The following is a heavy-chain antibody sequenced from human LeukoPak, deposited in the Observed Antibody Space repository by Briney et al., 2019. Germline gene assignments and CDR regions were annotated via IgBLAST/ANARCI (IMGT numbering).Heavy chain of an antibody. CDR1: GFTLGSHD. V-gene: IGHV3-13*01. CDR3: AKDLGGSATTV. D-gene: IGHD2-2*01. Sequence: GGSLRLSCTASGFTLGSHDMHWVRQIPGQGLEWVAAVSSGFHAFFADSVQGRFTISRDNAKNSLFLQMNSLRVEDTALYYCAKDLGGSATTVWGQGTLVTVSS. J-gene: IGHJ4*02. CDR2: VSSGFHA.